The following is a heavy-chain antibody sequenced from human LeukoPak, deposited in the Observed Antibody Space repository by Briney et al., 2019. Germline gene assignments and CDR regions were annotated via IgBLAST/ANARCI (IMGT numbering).Heavy chain of an antibody. V-gene: IGHV4/OR15-8*03. CDR2: XXXSENP. CDR1: AGSISSSGW. J-gene: IGHJ5*02. D-gene: IGHD2-2*01. Sequence: SRSLSLTCAVAAGSISSSGWGSGGLQPPGWGRVCIXXXXXSENPTYNPSLKSRVSISVDTSKNQFCMYLSSVTATHSAVTYCARHGGFCSRTSCYSWFDPWGQGTLVTVSS. CDR3: ARHGGFCSRTSCYSWFDP.